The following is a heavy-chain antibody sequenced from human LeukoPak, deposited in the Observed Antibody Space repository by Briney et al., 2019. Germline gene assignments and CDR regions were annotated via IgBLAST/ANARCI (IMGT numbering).Heavy chain of an antibody. V-gene: IGHV4-4*07. Sequence: PSETLSLTCTASGGSINNYYWSWLRQPAGKGLEWIGRIYTRGSTNYNPSLKSRVTMSVDTSKNQFSLKLSSVTAADTAVYYCARGRYCSADICSGGDAFDIWGQGTMVSVSS. J-gene: IGHJ3*02. CDR3: ARGRYCSADICSGGDAFDI. CDR2: IYTRGST. CDR1: GGSINNYY. D-gene: IGHD2-15*01.